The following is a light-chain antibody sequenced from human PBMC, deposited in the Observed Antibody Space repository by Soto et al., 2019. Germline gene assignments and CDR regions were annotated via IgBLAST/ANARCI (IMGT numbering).Light chain of an antibody. CDR2: DAS. J-gene: IGKJ4*01. Sequence: DIQMTQSPSSLSASVRDRVTITCQASQDISNYLNWYQQKPGKAPKLLIYDASNLETGVPSRFSGSGSGTDFTFTISSLQTEDIATYYCQQYDNLPLTFGGGTKVDIK. CDR3: QQYDNLPLT. CDR1: QDISNY. V-gene: IGKV1-33*01.